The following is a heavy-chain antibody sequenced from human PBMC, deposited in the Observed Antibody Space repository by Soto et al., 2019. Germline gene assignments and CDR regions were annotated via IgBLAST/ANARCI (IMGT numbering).Heavy chain of an antibody. D-gene: IGHD2-8*01. CDR2: ISYSGTA. J-gene: IGHJ4*02. CDR1: GGSVSSGPYH. CDR3: MRSHGAH. V-gene: IGHV4-61*01. Sequence: QVQLQESGPGLVKTSETLSLTCTVSGGSVSSGPYHWNWVRQPPGKGLEWIGHISYSGTANYNPSLRGRVIMATDTSMNQFSLRLTSVTAADTAVYYCMRSHGAHWGQGALVTVSP.